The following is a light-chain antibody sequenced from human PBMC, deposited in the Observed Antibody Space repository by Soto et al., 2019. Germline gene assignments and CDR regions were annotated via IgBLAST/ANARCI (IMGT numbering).Light chain of an antibody. CDR1: QSVSSN. J-gene: IGKJ5*01. V-gene: IGKV3-15*01. CDR3: QQYNNWPPVD. CDR2: GAS. Sequence: EIVLTQSPATLSLSPGERATLSCRASQSVSSNLAWYQQKPGQAPRLLIYGASTRATGIPARFSGSGSGTEFTLTISSLQSEDFAVYYCQQYNNWPPVDFGQGTRLEI.